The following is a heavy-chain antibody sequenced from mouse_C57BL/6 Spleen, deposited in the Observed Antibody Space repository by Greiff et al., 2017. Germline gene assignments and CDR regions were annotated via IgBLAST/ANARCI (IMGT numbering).Heavy chain of an antibody. D-gene: IGHD1-1*02. Sequence: VQLQQPGAELVRPGTSVKLSCTASGYTFTSYWMHWVKQRPGQGLEWIGVIDPSDSYTNYTQKFKGKATLTVDTSSSTAYMQLSSLTSEDSAVYYCARDGDYGTGWGKGTTLTVSS. J-gene: IGHJ2*01. CDR1: GYTFTSYW. V-gene: IGHV1-59*01. CDR2: IDPSDSYT. CDR3: ARDGDYGTG.